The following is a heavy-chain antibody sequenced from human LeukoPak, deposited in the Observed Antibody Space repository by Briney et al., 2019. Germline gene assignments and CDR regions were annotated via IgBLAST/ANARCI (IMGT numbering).Heavy chain of an antibody. CDR1: GDSISRGRYY. D-gene: IGHD3-10*01. J-gene: IGHJ4*02. Sequence: SETLSLTCTVSGDSISRGRYYWSWIRQPPGKGLEWIGYIYYSGSTNYNPSLKSRVTISVDTSKNQFSLKLSSVTAADTAVYYCARQRGTYYGYFDYWGQGTLVTVSS. CDR3: ARQRGTYYGYFDY. CDR2: IYYSGST. V-gene: IGHV4-61*01.